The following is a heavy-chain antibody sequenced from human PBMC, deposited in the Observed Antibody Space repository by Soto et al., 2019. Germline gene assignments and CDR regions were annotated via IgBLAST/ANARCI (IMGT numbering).Heavy chain of an antibody. V-gene: IGHV1-18*01. CDR1: GYTFIRYG. Sequence: QVQLVESAAEVKKPGASVRVSCKASGYTFIRYGIAWVRQAPGQGLERMGWISPYNDYTIYAQKLQGRVTMTADTSTSTVYMELRGLKTEDTALYSCARGGYYDNTWGKLSHYGLDVWGQGTSVTVSS. CDR2: ISPYNDYT. CDR3: ARGGYYDNTWGKLSHYGLDV. D-gene: IGHD3-16*01. J-gene: IGHJ6*02.